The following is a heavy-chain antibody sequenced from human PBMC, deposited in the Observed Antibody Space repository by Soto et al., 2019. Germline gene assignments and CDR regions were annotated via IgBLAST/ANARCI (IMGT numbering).Heavy chain of an antibody. V-gene: IGHV3-33*01. D-gene: IGHD1-26*01. CDR3: TRAAIKGELLDY. J-gene: IGHJ4*02. CDR1: GFTFNSYG. CDR2: IWHDGSNK. Sequence: QVQLVESGGGVVQPGRSLRLSCAASGFTFNSYGMHWVRQAPGKGLEWVALIWHDGSNKGYADSVKGRFTISRDNSKNTLNLQMNSLRVEDTAVYYCTRAAIKGELLDYWGQGTQVTVSS.